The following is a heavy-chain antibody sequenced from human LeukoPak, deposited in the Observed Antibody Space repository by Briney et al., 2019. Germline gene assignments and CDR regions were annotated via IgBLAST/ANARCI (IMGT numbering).Heavy chain of an antibody. J-gene: IGHJ4*02. CDR1: GFTFSRYS. Sequence: GGSLRLSCAASGFTFSRYSMNWVRQAPGKGLEWVSSISGSSSYISYADSVKGRFTISRDNAKNSLYLQMNSLRAEDMAVYYCARDTRFINDYGDYYFDYWGQGTLVTVSS. CDR3: ARDTRFINDYGDYYFDY. V-gene: IGHV3-21*01. CDR2: ISGSSSYI. D-gene: IGHD4-17*01.